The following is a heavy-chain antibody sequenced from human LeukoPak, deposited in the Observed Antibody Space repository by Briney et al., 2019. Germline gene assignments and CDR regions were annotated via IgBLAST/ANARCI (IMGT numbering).Heavy chain of an antibody. CDR1: GFTFSSFA. CDR2: ISRNGGST. V-gene: IGHV3-64D*09. Sequence: GGSLRLPCAASGFTFSSFAMHWVRQAPGKGLEYVAAISRNGGSTYYADSVKGRFTISRDNSKNTLYLQMSSLRAEDTAVYLCVKDLRSDFMGVLSRYLSYWGQGTLVTVSS. D-gene: IGHD2/OR15-2a*01. J-gene: IGHJ4*02. CDR3: VKDLRSDFMGVLSRYLSY.